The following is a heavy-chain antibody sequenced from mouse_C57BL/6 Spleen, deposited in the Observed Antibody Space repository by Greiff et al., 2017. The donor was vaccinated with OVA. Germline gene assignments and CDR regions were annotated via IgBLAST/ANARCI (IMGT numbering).Heavy chain of an antibody. Sequence: EVKLQQSGPELVKPGASVKMSCKASGYTFTDYNMHWVKQSHGKSLEWIGYINPNNGGTSYNQKFKGKATLTVNKSSSTAYMELRSLTSEDSAVYYCSYDYDGYFDYWGQGTTLTVSS. CDR1: GYTFTDYN. J-gene: IGHJ2*01. CDR2: INPNNGGT. D-gene: IGHD2-4*01. CDR3: SYDYDGYFDY. V-gene: IGHV1-22*01.